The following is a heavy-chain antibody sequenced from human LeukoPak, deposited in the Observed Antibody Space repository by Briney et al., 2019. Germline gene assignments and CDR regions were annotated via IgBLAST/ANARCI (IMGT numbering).Heavy chain of an antibody. J-gene: IGHJ4*02. CDR2: ISSSSSYI. Sequence: GGSLRLSCAASGFTFSSYSMNWVRQAPGKGLEWVSSISSSSSYIHYADSVKGRFTISRDNAKNSLYLQMNSLRAEDTAVYYCARMLGVAVAADYWGQGTLVTVSS. V-gene: IGHV3-21*01. CDR1: GFTFSSYS. D-gene: IGHD6-19*01. CDR3: ARMLGVAVAADY.